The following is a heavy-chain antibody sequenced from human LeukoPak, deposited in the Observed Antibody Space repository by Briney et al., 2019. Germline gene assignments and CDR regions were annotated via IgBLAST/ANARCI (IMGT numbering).Heavy chain of an antibody. Sequence: GASVKVCCKASAYTFTDYYMHWVRQAPGQGLERMGWINPNSGGTKYAQKFQGRVIMTSDTSISTAYMDLSSLRSDDTAVYYCARSEIPLAYYYWGQGTLVTDSS. J-gene: IGHJ4*02. CDR1: AYTFTDYY. V-gene: IGHV1-2*02. CDR2: INPNSGGT. CDR3: ARSEIPLAYYY. D-gene: IGHD6-19*01.